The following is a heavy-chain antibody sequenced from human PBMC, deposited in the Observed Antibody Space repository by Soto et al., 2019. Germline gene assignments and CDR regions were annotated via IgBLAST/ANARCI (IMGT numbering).Heavy chain of an antibody. V-gene: IGHV4-31*03. D-gene: IGHD2-21*01. Sequence: QVQLQESGPGLVKPSQTLSLTCTVSGGSISSGGYYWSWIRQHPGKGLEWIGYIYYSGSTYYNPSRKSRVTISVYTSKNQYSLKLSSVTAADTAVYYCARDCGYSNWYFDLWGRGSLVTVSS. J-gene: IGHJ2*01. CDR3: ARDCGYSNWYFDL. CDR2: IYYSGST. CDR1: GGSISSGGYY.